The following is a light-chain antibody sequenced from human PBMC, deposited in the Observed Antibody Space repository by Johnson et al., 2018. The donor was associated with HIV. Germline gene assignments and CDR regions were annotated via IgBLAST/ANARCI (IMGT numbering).Light chain of an antibody. CDR1: SSNVGSSF. Sequence: QSVLTQPPSVSAAPGQTVTISCSGSSSNVGSSFVSWYRQVPGTAPKLLIYDNNKRPSGIPDRFSGSKSGTSATLGITGLQTGDEADYYCGTCDSYLTAGVFGSGTKVTVL. J-gene: IGLJ1*01. V-gene: IGLV1-51*01. CDR3: GTCDSYLTAGV. CDR2: DNN.